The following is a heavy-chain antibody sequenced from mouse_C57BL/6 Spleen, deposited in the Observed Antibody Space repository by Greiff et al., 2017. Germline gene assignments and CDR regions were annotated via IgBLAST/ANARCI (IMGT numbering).Heavy chain of an antibody. D-gene: IGHD1-1*01. CDR1: GFTFSDYG. Sequence: EVMLVESGGGLVKPGGSLKLSCAASGFTFSDYGMHWVRQAPEKGLEWVAYISSGSSTIYYADTVKGRFTISRDNAKNTLFLQMASLRSEDTAMYYCALYYGSSSSYAMDYWGQGTSVTVSS. CDR3: ALYYGSSSSYAMDY. J-gene: IGHJ4*01. CDR2: ISSGSSTI. V-gene: IGHV5-17*01.